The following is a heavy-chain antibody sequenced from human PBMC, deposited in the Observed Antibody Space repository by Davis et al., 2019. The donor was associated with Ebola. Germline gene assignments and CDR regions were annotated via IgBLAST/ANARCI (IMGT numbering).Heavy chain of an antibody. CDR1: NYSINSGYY. D-gene: IGHD3-3*01. CDR3: ARRERFLEWPHRGGDY. V-gene: IGHV4-38-2*02. J-gene: IGHJ4*02. Sequence: GSLRLSCTVSNYSINSGYYWGWIRQTPEKGLEWIASIDHSGSTIYNPSLKSRVTMSVDTSKNQFSLKLSSVTAVDTAVYFCARRERFLEWPHRGGDYWGQGTLVTVSS. CDR2: IDHSGST.